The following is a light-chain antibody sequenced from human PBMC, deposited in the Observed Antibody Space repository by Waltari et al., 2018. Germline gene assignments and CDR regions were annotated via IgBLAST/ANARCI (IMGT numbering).Light chain of an antibody. J-gene: IGKJ1*01. V-gene: IGKV4-1*01. CDR3: QQYFSTPWT. Sequence: DIVMTQSPDSLAVSLGERATINCRSGQSVLSSSNNKNYLAWYQQKLGQPPKLLIYWASTRESGVPDRFNGSGSGTDFTLTISSLQAEDVAVYYCQQYFSTPWTFGHETAVEIK. CDR2: WAS. CDR1: QSVLSSSNNKNY.